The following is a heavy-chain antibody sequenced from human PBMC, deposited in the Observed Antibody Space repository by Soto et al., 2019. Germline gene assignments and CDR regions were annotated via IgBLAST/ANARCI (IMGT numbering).Heavy chain of an antibody. V-gene: IGHV1-3*01. J-gene: IGHJ4*02. CDR1: GYTSTSYA. Sequence: GASAKVSCKASGYTSTSYAMHWVRQAPGQRLEWMGWINAGNGNTKYSQKFQGRVTITRDTSASTAYMELSSLRSEDTAVYYCARVGHYDITPGDYWGQGTLVTVSS. D-gene: IGHD3-22*01. CDR3: ARVGHYDITPGDY. CDR2: INAGNGNT.